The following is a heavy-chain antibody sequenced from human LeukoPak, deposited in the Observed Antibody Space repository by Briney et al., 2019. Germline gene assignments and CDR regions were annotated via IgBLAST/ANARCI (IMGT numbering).Heavy chain of an antibody. CDR3: ASGSGSYRTPYYYMDV. D-gene: IGHD3-10*01. CDR2: IYSGGST. CDR1: GFTVSSNY. J-gene: IGHJ6*03. V-gene: IGHV3-53*01. Sequence: PGGSLRLSCAASGFTVSSNYMSWVRQAPGKGLEWVSVIYSGGSTYYADSVKGRITISRDNSKNTLYLQMNSLRAEDTAVYYCASGSGSYRTPYYYMDVWGTGTTVTVFS.